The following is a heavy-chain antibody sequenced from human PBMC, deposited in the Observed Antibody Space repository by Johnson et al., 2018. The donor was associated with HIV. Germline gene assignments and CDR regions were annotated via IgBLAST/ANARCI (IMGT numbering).Heavy chain of an antibody. CDR2: IKSKTDGGTT. CDR1: GFTFSNAW. J-gene: IGHJ3*01. Sequence: MMLVESGGGLVQPGGSLRLSCAASGFTFSNAWMSWVRQAPGKGLEWVGRIKSKTDGGTTDYAAPVKGRFTISRDDSKNTLYLQMNSLSPEDTAVYYCASAYTYGAFDLWGQGTLVTVSS. CDR3: ASAYTYGAFDL. D-gene: IGHD3-16*01. V-gene: IGHV3-15*01.